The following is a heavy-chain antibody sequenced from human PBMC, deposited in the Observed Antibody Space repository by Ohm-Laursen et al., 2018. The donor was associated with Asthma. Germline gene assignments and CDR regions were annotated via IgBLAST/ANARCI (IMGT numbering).Heavy chain of an antibody. D-gene: IGHD6-19*01. J-gene: IGHJ4*02. Sequence: SLRLSCSASGFTFSSYGMHWVRQAPGKGLEWVAVISYDGSNKYYADSVKGRFTISRDNPKNTLYLQMNSLRAEDTAVYYCARDSDYDSSGWYPRDWGQGTLVTVSS. CDR1: GFTFSSYG. V-gene: IGHV3-30*03. CDR3: ARDSDYDSSGWYPRD. CDR2: ISYDGSNK.